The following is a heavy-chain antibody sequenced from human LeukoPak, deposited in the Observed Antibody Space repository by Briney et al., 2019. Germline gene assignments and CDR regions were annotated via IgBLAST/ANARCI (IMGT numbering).Heavy chain of an antibody. V-gene: IGHV3-11*01. J-gene: IGHJ4*02. D-gene: IGHD3-10*01. Sequence: PGGSLRLFCLASGFTFSDFYMSWIRQAPGKGLEWISYITSSGSTIDYADSVKGRFTISRDNAKNSLYLQMDSLRAEDTATYYCVRDGSLHYYGSGSDVWGQGTLVIVSS. CDR1: GFTFSDFY. CDR3: VRDGSLHYYGSGSDV. CDR2: ITSSGSTI.